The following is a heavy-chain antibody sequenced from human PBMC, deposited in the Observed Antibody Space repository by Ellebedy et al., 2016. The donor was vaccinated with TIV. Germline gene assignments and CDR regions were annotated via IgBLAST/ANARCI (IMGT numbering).Heavy chain of an antibody. CDR1: GFTFTSSA. J-gene: IGHJ4*02. V-gene: IGHV1-58*01. D-gene: IGHD3-16*02. CDR2: IVVGSGNT. CDR3: ARDLNDYVWGSYRFFDY. Sequence: AASVKVSCKASGFTFTSSAVQWLRQARGQRLEWIGWIVVGSGNTNYEQKFQERVTITRDMSTSTAYMELSSLRSEDTAVYYCARDLNDYVWGSYRFFDYWGQGTLVTVSS.